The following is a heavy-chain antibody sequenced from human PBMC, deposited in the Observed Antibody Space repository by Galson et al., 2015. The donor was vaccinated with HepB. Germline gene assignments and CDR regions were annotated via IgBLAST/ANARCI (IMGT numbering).Heavy chain of an antibody. CDR2: ISAYNGNT. D-gene: IGHD6-6*01. CDR1: GYTFTSYG. J-gene: IGHJ3*02. CDR3: ARDGYWSFRIAARRDAFDI. Sequence: SVKVSCKASGYTFTSYGISWVRQAPGQGLEWMGWISAYNGNTNYAQKLQGRVTMTTDTSTSTAYMELRSLRSDDTAVYYCARDGYWSFRIAARRDAFDIRGQGTMVTVSS. V-gene: IGHV1-18*01.